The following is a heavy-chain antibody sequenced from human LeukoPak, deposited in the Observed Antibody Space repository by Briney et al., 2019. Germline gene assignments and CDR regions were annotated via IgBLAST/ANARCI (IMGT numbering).Heavy chain of an antibody. J-gene: IGHJ6*03. CDR1: GGSISSSHYY. CDR3: ARGYYMDV. CDR2: IFYSGST. Sequence: NPSETLSLTCTVSGGSISSSHYYWGWIRQPPGKGLEWIGTIFYSGSTYYNPSLKSRVTISVDTSKNQFSLKLSSVTAADTAVYYCARGYYMDVWGKGTTVTVSS. V-gene: IGHV4-39*07.